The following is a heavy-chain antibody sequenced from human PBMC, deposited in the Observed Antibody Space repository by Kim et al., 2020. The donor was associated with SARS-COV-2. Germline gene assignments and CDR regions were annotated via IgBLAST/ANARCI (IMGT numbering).Heavy chain of an antibody. CDR2: TRNKANSYTT. CDR1: GFTFSDHY. D-gene: IGHD7-27*01. Sequence: GGSLRLSCAASGFTFSDHYMDWVRQAPGKGLEWVGRTRNKANSYTTEYAASVKGRFTISRDDSKNSLYLQMNSLKTEDTAVYYCIRSVGMNWYFDLWGRGTLVTVSS. CDR3: IRSVGMNWYFDL. V-gene: IGHV3-72*01. J-gene: IGHJ2*01.